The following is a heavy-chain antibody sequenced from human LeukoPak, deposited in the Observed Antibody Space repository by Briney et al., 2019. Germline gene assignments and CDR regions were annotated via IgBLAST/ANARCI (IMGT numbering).Heavy chain of an antibody. CDR1: GFTFSSYS. D-gene: IGHD3-10*01. CDR3: ARDPYYYGSGSSFDY. Sequence: PGGSLRLSCAASGFTFSSYSMDWVRQAPGEGLEWVSSISSSSSYIYYADSVKGRFTISRDNAKNSLYLQMNSLRAEDTAVYYCARDPYYYGSGSSFDYWGQGTLVTVSS. CDR2: ISSSSSYI. J-gene: IGHJ4*02. V-gene: IGHV3-21*01.